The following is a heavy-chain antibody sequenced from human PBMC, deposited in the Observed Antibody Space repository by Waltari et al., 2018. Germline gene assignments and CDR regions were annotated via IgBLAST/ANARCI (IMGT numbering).Heavy chain of an antibody. D-gene: IGHD1-26*01. V-gene: IGHV3-53*01. CDR1: GLTVSSNY. J-gene: IGHJ4*02. CDR3: ASGATGPAGDLEY. CDR2: IYSGGST. Sequence: EVQLVESGGGLIQPGGSLRLSCAASGLTVSSNYMSWVRQAPGKGLEWVSVIYSGGSTYYADSVKGRFTISRDNSKNTLYLQMNSLRAEDTAVYYCASGATGPAGDLEYWGQGTLVTVSS.